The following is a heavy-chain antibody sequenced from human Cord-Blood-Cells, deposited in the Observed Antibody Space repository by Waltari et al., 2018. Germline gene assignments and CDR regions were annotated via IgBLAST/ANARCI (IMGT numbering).Heavy chain of an antibody. V-gene: IGHV4-30-2*01. Sequence: GLVKPSQTLSLTCAVSGGSISSXGYSWSWIRQPPGKGLEWIGYIYHSGSTYYNPSLKSRVTISVDRSKNQFSLKLSSVTAADTAVYYCARADYDYIWGSYRYTPYFDYWGQGTLVTVSS. D-gene: IGHD3-16*02. CDR1: GGSISSXGYS. CDR2: IYHSGST. CDR3: ARADYDYIWGSYRYTPYFDY. J-gene: IGHJ4*02.